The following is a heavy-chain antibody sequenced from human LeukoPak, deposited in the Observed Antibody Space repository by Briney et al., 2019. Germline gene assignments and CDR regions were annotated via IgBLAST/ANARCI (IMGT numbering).Heavy chain of an antibody. J-gene: IGHJ4*02. CDR2: IKEDGTET. CDR1: GFMFSSNW. Sequence: GGSLRLSCAASGFMFSSNWMSWVRLAPGKGLEWVANIKEDGTETYYVDSVKGRFTISRDNAKNSSYLQMNSLRVEDTAVYYCAKEGRSLQTYWGQGTLVTVSS. D-gene: IGHD5-24*01. CDR3: AKEGRSLQTY. V-gene: IGHV3-7*03.